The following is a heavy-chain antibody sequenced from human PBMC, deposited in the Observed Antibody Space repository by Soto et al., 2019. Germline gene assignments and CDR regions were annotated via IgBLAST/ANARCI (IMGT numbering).Heavy chain of an antibody. J-gene: IGHJ4*02. CDR1: GYTFTKYD. V-gene: IGHV1-18*04. Sequence: GASVKVSCKASGYTFTKYDISWVRQAPGQGLEWLGLISPNSGRPSYAQKFEGRVTMTTDTSTTKAYLELRSLRSDDTAVYYCVRQYYDFWTDYPDFDYWGQGTLVTVSS. D-gene: IGHD3-3*01. CDR3: VRQYYDFWTDYPDFDY. CDR2: ISPNSGRP.